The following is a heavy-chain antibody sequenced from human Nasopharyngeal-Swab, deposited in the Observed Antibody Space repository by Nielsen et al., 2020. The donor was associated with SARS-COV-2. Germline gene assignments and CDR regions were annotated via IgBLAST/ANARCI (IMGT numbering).Heavy chain of an antibody. CDR3: ARGPYWYFDL. J-gene: IGHJ2*01. Sequence: GGSLRLSCAASGFTFSNYWMSWVRQSPGKGLEWVANVKQDGSEKYYVDSVKGRFTISRHNSKNTLYLQMNSLRAEDTAVYYCARGPYWYFDLWGRGTLVTVSS. CDR2: VKQDGSEK. V-gene: IGHV3-7*03. CDR1: GFTFSNYW.